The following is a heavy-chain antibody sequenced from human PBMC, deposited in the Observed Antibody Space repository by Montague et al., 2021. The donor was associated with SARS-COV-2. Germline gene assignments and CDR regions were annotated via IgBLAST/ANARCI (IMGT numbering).Heavy chain of an antibody. CDR3: ARGHLSVSMIVVVFTSASYHFDY. CDR2: IKQSGST. J-gene: IGHJ4*02. CDR1: GGSFGDDH. V-gene: IGHV4-34*01. D-gene: IGHD3-22*01. Sequence: SETLSLTCGVYGGSFGDDHWSWIRQPPGKGLEWIGDIKQSGSTNYNPSLKSRVTISVDTSKNQSSLKLTSVTAADTAVYFCARGHLSVSMIVVVFTSASYHFDYWGQGAQVTVSS.